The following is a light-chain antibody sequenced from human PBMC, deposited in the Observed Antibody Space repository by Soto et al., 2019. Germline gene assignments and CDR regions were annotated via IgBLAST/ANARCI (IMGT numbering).Light chain of an antibody. CDR2: EVT. Sequence: QSALTQPPSASGFPGQSVTISCTGTSSDVGYYDYVSWYQQHPGKAPKLVIYEVTKRPSGVSNRFSGSKSGNTASLTISGLQAEDETDYYCSSYTSTNHVVFGGGTKLTVL. J-gene: IGLJ2*01. CDR1: SSDVGYYDY. V-gene: IGLV2-14*01. CDR3: SSYTSTNHVV.